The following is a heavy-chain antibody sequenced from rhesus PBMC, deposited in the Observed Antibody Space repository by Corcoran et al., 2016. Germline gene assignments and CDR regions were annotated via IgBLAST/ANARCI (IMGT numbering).Heavy chain of an antibody. CDR2: IHGNSRST. CDR1: GDSISIGYD. D-gene: IGHD3-16*01. J-gene: IGHJ4*01. V-gene: IGHV4-76*01. Sequence: QVQLQESGPGVVKPSETLSLTCAVSGDSISIGYDWSWIRQSPGNGLAWIGYIHGNSRSTNYNPSHKNRLSISECASKNQFSLKLISVTAAVTAVYYCARDRYYYSGTYPLDYWGQGVLVTVSS. CDR3: ARDRYYYSGTYPLDY.